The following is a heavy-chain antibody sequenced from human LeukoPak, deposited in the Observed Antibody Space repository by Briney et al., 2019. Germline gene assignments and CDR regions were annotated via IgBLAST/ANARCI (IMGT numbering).Heavy chain of an antibody. Sequence: ASVKVSCKASGYTFTVYYMHWVRQAPGQGVGWMGWINPNSGGTNYAQKFQGRVTMPRDTSISTAYMQLTRLRSDDTAVYYCARGYCSGGSCYYYFDYWGQGTLVTVSS. CDR1: GYTFTVYY. V-gene: IGHV1-2*02. D-gene: IGHD2-15*01. CDR2: INPNSGGT. J-gene: IGHJ4*02. CDR3: ARGYCSGGSCYYYFDY.